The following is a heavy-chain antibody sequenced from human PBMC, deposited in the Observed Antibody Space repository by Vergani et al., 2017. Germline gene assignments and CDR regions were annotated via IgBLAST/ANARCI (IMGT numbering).Heavy chain of an antibody. CDR2: INHSGST. D-gene: IGHD2-2*01. Sequence: QVQLPQWGAGLLKPSETLSLTCAVYGGSFSGYYWSWIRQPPGKGLEWIGEINHSGSTNYNPSLKSRVTISVDTSKNQFSLKLRSVTAADTAVYYCAKRVRYCSSTSCPRGGNWFDPWGQGTLVTVSS. CDR1: GGSFSGYY. CDR3: AKRVRYCSSTSCPRGGNWFDP. J-gene: IGHJ5*02. V-gene: IGHV4-34*01.